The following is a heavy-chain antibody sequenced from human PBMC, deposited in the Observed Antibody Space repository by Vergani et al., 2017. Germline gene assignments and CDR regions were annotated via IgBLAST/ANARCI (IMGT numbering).Heavy chain of an antibody. CDR2: ISSSSSYI. V-gene: IGHV3-21*01. D-gene: IGHD6-13*01. J-gene: IGHJ4*02. Sequence: EVQLVESGGGLVKPGGSLRLSCAASGFTFSSYSMNWVRQAPGKGLEWVSSISSSSSYIYYADSVKGRFTISRDNAKNSLYLQMNSLRDEDTAVYYCATTIAAAGLYFDYWGQGTLVTVSS. CDR1: GFTFSSYS. CDR3: ATTIAAAGLYFDY.